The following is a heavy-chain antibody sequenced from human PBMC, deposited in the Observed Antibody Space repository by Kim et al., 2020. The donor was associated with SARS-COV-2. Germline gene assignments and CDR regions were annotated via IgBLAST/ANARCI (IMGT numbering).Heavy chain of an antibody. J-gene: IGHJ4*02. CDR2: ISRSGTTV. CDR1: GFTFSDFD. Sequence: GGSLRLSCAASGFTFSDFDMNWVRQAPGTGLECIAYISRSGTTVYYAGSVKGRFTISRDNAKNSLCLQMNSLRAEDTAVYYCAKGAGKDWGEGTRVTV. CDR3: AKGAGKD. V-gene: IGHV3-48*03.